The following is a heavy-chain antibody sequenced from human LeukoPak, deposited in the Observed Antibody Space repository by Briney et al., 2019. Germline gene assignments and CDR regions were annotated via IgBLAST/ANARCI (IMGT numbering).Heavy chain of an antibody. V-gene: IGHV3-48*01. Sequence: GGSLRLSCAASGFTFSSYNMNWVRQAPGKGLEWVSYISSGSSTMYYADSVKGRFTISRDNSKNTLYLQMNSLRAEDTAVYYCAKVEIAAAGRWFDPWGQGTLVTVSS. CDR3: AKVEIAAAGRWFDP. CDR1: GFTFSSYN. D-gene: IGHD6-13*01. J-gene: IGHJ5*02. CDR2: ISSGSSTM.